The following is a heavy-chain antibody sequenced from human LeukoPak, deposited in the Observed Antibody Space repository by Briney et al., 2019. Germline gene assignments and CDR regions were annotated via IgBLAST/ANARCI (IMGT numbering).Heavy chain of an antibody. CDR1: GFTFSSYG. J-gene: IGHJ4*02. Sequence: GGSLRLSCAASGFTFSSYGMHWVRQAPGKGLEWVAVISYDGSNKYYADSVKGRFTISRDNSKNTLYLQMNSLRAEDTAVYYCGRAVRGAILGEIDYWGQGTLVTVSS. V-gene: IGHV3-30*03. CDR2: ISYDGSNK. D-gene: IGHD3-10*01. CDR3: GRAVRGAILGEIDY.